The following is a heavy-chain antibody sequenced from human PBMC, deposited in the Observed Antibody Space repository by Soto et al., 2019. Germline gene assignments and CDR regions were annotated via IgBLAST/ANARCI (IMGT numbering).Heavy chain of an antibody. V-gene: IGHV2-5*01. J-gene: IGHJ4*02. D-gene: IGHD2-15*01. CDR3: ARTAGEVPSSKPWSWWVVGPGLPPPTGPFDY. CDR1: GFSITTRGVG. CDR2: IYWNDDK. Sequence: QITLKESGPTLVKPTQTLTLTCTFSGFSITTRGVGVGWIRQPPGKALEWLALIYWNDDKRYSPSLKTRLTITKEPSKKQVVLPMANRDPADTVPDYGARTAGEVPSSKPWSWWVVGPGLPPPTGPFDYWGQGTPIAVSS.